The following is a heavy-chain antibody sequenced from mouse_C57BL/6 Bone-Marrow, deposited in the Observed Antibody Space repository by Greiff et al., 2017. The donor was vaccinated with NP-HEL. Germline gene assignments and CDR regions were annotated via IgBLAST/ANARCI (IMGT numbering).Heavy chain of an antibody. CDR3: TTSRGSSVYWYFDV. CDR2: IDPENGDT. D-gene: IGHD1-1*01. Sequence: VQLKQSGAELVRPGASVKLSCPASGFNIKDDYMHWVKQRPEQGLEWIGWIDPENGDTEYASKFQGKATITADTSSNTDYLQLSSLTSEDTAVYDCTTSRGSSVYWYFDVWGTGTTVTVSS. CDR1: GFNIKDDY. J-gene: IGHJ1*03. V-gene: IGHV14-4*01.